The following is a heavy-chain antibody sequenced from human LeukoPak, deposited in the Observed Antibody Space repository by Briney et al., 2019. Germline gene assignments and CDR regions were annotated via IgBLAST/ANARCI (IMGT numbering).Heavy chain of an antibody. Sequence: ASVKVSCKASGYSFTSSGISWVRQAPGQGLEWMGWIGAYNGKTKYSQKVQGRVTMTTDTSASTAYMELRSLRSDDTAVYYCARDLVGGSTHFGYWGQGTLVSVSS. CDR1: GYSFTSSG. V-gene: IGHV1-18*01. CDR3: ARDLVGGSTHFGY. J-gene: IGHJ4*02. CDR2: IGAYNGKT. D-gene: IGHD2-2*01.